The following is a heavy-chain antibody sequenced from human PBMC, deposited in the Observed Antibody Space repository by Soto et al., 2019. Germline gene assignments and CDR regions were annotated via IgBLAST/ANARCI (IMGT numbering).Heavy chain of an antibody. CDR3: AKDSSTVTTGTIDY. J-gene: IGHJ4*02. D-gene: IGHD4-17*01. CDR2: ISYDGSNK. Sequence: VGSLRLSGAASGFTFSSYGMHWVRQAPGKGLEWVAVISYDGSNKYYADSVKGRFTISRDNSKNTLYLQMNSLRAEDTAVYYCAKDSSTVTTGTIDYWGQGTLVTVSS. V-gene: IGHV3-30*18. CDR1: GFTFSSYG.